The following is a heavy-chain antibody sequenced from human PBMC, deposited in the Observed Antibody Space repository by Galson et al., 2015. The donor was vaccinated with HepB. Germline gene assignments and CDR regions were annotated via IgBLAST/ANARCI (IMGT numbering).Heavy chain of an antibody. CDR1: GFTFSNYA. V-gene: IGHV3-23*01. CDR3: AKGVGKYTWNQGGDY. Sequence: SLRLSCAASGFTFSNYAMSWVRQAPGKGLEWVSTISGSGGTTYYADSVKGRFTISRDSSKNTLYLQMNSLRAEDAAVYYCAKGVGKYTWNQGGDYWGQGTLVTVSS. J-gene: IGHJ4*02. CDR2: ISGSGGTT. D-gene: IGHD1-20*01.